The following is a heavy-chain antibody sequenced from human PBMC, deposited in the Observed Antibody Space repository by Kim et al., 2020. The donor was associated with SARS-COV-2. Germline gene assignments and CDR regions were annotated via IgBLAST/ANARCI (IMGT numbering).Heavy chain of an antibody. Sequence: ASVKVSCKASGYTFTSYAMHWVRQAPGQRLEWMGWINAGNGNTKYSQKFQGRVTITRDTSASTAYMELSSLRSEDTAVYYCARERTYYDILTGIEGAYFDTGAREPWSPSPQ. D-gene: IGHD3-9*01. J-gene: IGHJ4*02. CDR2: INAGNGNT. V-gene: IGHV1-3*01. CDR3: ARERTYYDILTGIEGAYFDT. CDR1: GYTFTSYA.